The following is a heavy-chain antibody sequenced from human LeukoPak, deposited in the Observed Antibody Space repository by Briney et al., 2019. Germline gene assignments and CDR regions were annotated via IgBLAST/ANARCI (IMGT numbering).Heavy chain of an antibody. CDR2: IWYDGSNK. CDR1: GFTFSSYG. V-gene: IGHV3-33*01. J-gene: IGHJ4*02. CDR3: ARWGDDNSSGWEASVYYFDY. D-gene: IGHD6-19*01. Sequence: GGSLRLSCAASGFTFSSYGMHWVRQALGKGLEWVAVIWYDGSNKYYADSVKGRFTISRDNSKNTLYLQMNSLRAEDTAVYYCARWGDDNSSGWEASVYYFDYWGQGTLVTVSS.